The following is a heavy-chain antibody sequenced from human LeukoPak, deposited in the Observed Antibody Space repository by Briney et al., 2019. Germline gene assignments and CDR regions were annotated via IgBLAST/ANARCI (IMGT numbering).Heavy chain of an antibody. CDR1: GGSISSYY. Sequence: PSETLSLTCTVSGGSISSYYWSWIRQPPGKGLEWIGYIYYSGSTNHNPSLKSRVTISVDTSKNQFSLKLSSVTAADTAVYYCARHRGGGYYYYWGQGTLVTVSS. CDR2: IYYSGST. J-gene: IGHJ4*02. D-gene: IGHD3-22*01. V-gene: IGHV4-59*01. CDR3: ARHRGGGYYYY.